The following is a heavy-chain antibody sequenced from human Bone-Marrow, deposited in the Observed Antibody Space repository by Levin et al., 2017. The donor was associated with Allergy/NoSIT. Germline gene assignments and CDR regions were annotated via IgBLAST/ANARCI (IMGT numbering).Heavy chain of an antibody. CDR2: IYTGGST. Sequence: GSLRLSCVASGFTVSTHYMSWVRQAPGKGLEWVSAIYTGGSTYYADSVKGRFTISRDNSKNTLFLQMNSLRADDMALYYCARARAYYYDSSGYLDWGQGTPVTVSS. J-gene: IGHJ4*02. CDR1: GFTVSTHY. D-gene: IGHD3-22*01. CDR3: ARARAYYYDSSGYLD. V-gene: IGHV3-53*01.